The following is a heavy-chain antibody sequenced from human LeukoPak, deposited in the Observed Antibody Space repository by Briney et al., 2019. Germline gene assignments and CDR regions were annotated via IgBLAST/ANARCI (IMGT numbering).Heavy chain of an antibody. J-gene: IGHJ3*02. CDR2: ISHGGGKE. CDR3: ARTYDFGRGPPGDAFDN. D-gene: IGHD3-3*01. CDR1: GFPFHDHG. Sequence: PGGSLRLSCAASGFPFHDHGMYWVRQTPGKGLEWVALISHGGGKEHYAESVKGRFTISRDDAKDSVFLQMNSLRVDDTAVYYCARTYDFGRGPPGDAFDNWGQGTLVTVPS. V-gene: IGHV3-30*03.